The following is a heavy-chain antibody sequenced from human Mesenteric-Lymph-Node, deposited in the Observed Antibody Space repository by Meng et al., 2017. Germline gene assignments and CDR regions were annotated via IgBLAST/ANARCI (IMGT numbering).Heavy chain of an antibody. V-gene: IGHV3-74*01. J-gene: IGHJ5*02. CDR3: AREVAAAGIGWFDP. CDR1: GFTFSSYW. CDR2: INSDGSST. D-gene: IGHD6-13*01. Sequence: EVELVESGGGLVQPGGSLRLACAASGFTFSSYWMHWVRQAPGKGLVWVSRINSDGSSTSYADSVKGRFTISRDNAKNTLYLQMNSLRAEDTAVYYCAREVAAAGIGWFDPWGQGTLVTVSS.